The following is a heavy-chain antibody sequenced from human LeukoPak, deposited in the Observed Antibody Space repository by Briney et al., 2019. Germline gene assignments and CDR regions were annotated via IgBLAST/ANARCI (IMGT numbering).Heavy chain of an antibody. V-gene: IGHV1-2*02. Sequence: ASVKVSCKASGYTFTGYYMHWVRQAPGQGLEWMGWINPNSGGTNYAQKFQGRVTMTRDTSISTAYMELSRLRSDDTAVYYCARGVAAAGGYWSDPWGQGTLVTVSS. CDR2: INPNSGGT. CDR1: GYTFTGYY. D-gene: IGHD6-13*01. CDR3: ARGVAAAGGYWSDP. J-gene: IGHJ5*02.